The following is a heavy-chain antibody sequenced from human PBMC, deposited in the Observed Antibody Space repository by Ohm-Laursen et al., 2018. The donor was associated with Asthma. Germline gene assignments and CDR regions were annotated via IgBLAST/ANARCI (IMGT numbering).Heavy chain of an antibody. D-gene: IGHD1-1*01. J-gene: IGHJ4*02. V-gene: IGHV3-23*01. CDR2: ISGSGGST. CDR1: GFTFSSYA. Sequence: SLRLSCAASGFTFSSYAMSWVRQAPGKGLEWVSAISGSGGSTYYADSVRGRFTISKDNAKNSLFLQMNSLRGEDTALYYCAGDSGWNALDHWGQGTLVSVSS. CDR3: AGDSGWNALDH.